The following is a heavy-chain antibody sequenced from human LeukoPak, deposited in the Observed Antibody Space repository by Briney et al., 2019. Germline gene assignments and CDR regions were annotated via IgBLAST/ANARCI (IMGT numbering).Heavy chain of an antibody. Sequence: DPSEALSLTCAVYGGSFSGYYWSWIRQPPGKGLEWIGEINHSGSTNYNPSLKSRVTISVDTSKNQFSLKLSSVTAADTAVYYCASLTVRRPKSPDYWGQGTLVTVSS. V-gene: IGHV4-34*01. J-gene: IGHJ4*02. CDR2: INHSGST. CDR3: ASLTVRRPKSPDY. D-gene: IGHD3-9*01. CDR1: GGSFSGYY.